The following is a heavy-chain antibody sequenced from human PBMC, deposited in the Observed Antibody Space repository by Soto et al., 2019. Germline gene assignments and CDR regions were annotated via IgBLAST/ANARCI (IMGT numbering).Heavy chain of an antibody. V-gene: IGHV1-18*01. J-gene: IGHJ6*02. D-gene: IGHD5-12*01. CDR2: ISAYNGDT. CDR1: GYTLTSYG. Sequence: QVQLVQSGAEVTKPGASVKVSCKASGYTLTSYGISWVRQAPGQGLEWMGWISAYNGDTNYAQSLQGRDTMTTDTSTTTAYMELRSLRSDDTAVYYCATTIGYSYYYYGMDVWGQGTTVTVSS. CDR3: ATTIGYSYYYYGMDV.